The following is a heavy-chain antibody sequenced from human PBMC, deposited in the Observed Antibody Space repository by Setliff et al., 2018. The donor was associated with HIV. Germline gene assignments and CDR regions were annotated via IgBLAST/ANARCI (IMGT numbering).Heavy chain of an antibody. CDR3: ARRTYSHGPYWYFDL. CDR2: IFYNGSA. V-gene: IGHV4-39*07. CDR1: GGSLISDIYY. D-gene: IGHD5-18*01. J-gene: IGHJ2*01. Sequence: PSETLSLTCTVSGGSLISDIYYWGWIRQPPGKGLEWIGTIFYNGSAYYNPSLKSRDTISVDTSKNQSSLRLTSVTAADTGVYYCARRTYSHGPYWYFDLWGRGTLVIVSS.